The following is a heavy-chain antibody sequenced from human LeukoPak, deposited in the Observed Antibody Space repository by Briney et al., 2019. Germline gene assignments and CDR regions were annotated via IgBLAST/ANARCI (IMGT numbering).Heavy chain of an antibody. V-gene: IGHV5-51*01. Sequence: GESLKISCKGSGYSFISHWVGWVRQMPGKGLEWMGIIYPGDSNTRYSPSFQGQVTISADKSISTAYLQWSSLKASDTAMYYCAKCGGDCYSGWFDPWGQGTLVTVSS. CDR3: AKCGGDCYSGWFDP. CDR1: GYSFISHW. CDR2: IYPGDSNT. J-gene: IGHJ5*02. D-gene: IGHD2-21*02.